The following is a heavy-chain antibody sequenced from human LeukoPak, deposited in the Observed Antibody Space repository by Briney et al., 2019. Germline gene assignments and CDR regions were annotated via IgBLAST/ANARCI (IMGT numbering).Heavy chain of an antibody. CDR1: GGSFSDFY. D-gene: IGHD2-15*01. Sequence: SETLSLTCAVFGGSFSDFYWSWIRQTPGKGLEWIGEVDHTGGTKYNSSLKSQVTISVDTSKNQFSLKLSSVTAADTAVYYCARGKYYCSGDSCSPPFDYWGRGALVTVSS. CDR3: ARGKYYCSGDSCSPPFDY. V-gene: IGHV4-34*01. CDR2: VDHTGGT. J-gene: IGHJ4*02.